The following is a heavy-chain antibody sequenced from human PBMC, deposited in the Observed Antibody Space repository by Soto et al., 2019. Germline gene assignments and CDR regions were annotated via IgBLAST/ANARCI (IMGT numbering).Heavy chain of an antibody. CDR3: ARGGCNYCTGAFEV. J-gene: IGHJ3*01. Sequence: QGQLVQSGAEVKTPGASVKVSCHASGYTFSDYGINWVRQAPGQGLEWLAWISAYNGKTHPVSTVHGRLTLTTDTSARPAYLDWRTVRSDDSAVYYCARGGCNYCTGAFEVWGQGTMVNVSS. CDR1: GYTFSDYG. V-gene: IGHV1-18*01. D-gene: IGHD3-10*01. CDR2: ISAYNGKT.